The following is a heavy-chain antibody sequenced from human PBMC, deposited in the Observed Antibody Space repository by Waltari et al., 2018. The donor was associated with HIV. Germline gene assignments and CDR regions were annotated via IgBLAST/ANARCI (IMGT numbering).Heavy chain of an antibody. CDR1: GVACRTYS. J-gene: IGHJ5*02. V-gene: IGHV3-21*04. D-gene: IGHD5-18*01. CDR2: IRRATNEK. CDR3: VRDDPGYGPIDH. Sequence: LVESGGGVVKTGECLSLTGEASGVACRTYSLNWVRQSPKRGLEWVASIRRATNEKFYLDSVRGRFVISRDDSESSVHLQMDSVKKEDTGKYFCVRDDPGYGPIDHWGRGTLVTV.